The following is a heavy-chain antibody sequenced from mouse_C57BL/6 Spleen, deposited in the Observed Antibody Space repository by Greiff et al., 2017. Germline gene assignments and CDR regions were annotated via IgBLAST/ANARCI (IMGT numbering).Heavy chain of an antibody. CDR1: GYTFTSYW. CDR3: ARDYYGSYWYFDV. V-gene: IGHV1-64*01. D-gene: IGHD1-1*01. J-gene: IGHJ1*03. Sequence: VQLQQPGAELVKPGASVKLSCKASGYTFTSYWMHWVKQRPGQGLEWIGMIHPNSGSTNYNEKFKSKATLTVDKSASTAYMQLSSLTSEDSAVYDCARDYYGSYWYFDVWGTGTTVTVSS. CDR2: IHPNSGST.